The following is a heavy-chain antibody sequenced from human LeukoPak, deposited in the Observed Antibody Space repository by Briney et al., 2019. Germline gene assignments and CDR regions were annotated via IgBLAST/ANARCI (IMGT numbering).Heavy chain of an antibody. CDR3: ASGVGGYQLLSSFDP. V-gene: IGHV1-69*13. Sequence: SVKVSCTASGYTFTGYYMHWVRQAPRQGLEWMGGIIPIFGTANYAQKFQGRVTITADESTSTAYMELSSLRSEDTAVYYCASGVGGYQLLSSFDPWGQGTLVTVSS. CDR1: GYTFTGYY. J-gene: IGHJ5*02. CDR2: IIPIFGTA. D-gene: IGHD2-2*01.